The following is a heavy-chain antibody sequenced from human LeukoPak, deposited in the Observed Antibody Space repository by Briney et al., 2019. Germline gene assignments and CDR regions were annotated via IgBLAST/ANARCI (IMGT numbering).Heavy chain of an antibody. CDR1: GGSISSGSYY. J-gene: IGHJ3*02. D-gene: IGHD6-19*01. CDR2: IYTSGST. CDR3: ARGYSSGWYQVAFDI. V-gene: IGHV4-61*02. Sequence: SQTLSLTCTVSGGSISSGSYYWSWIRQPAGKGLEWIGRIYTSGSTNYNPSLKSRVTISVDTSKNQFSLKLSSVTAADTAVYYCARGYSSGWYQVAFDIWGQGTMVTVSS.